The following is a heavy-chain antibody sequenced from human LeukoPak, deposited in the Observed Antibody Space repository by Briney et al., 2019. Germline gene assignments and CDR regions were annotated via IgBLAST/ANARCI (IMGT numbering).Heavy chain of an antibody. CDR1: GYTFTSYG. Sequence: APVKVSCTASGYTFTSYGISSVRHAPGQGLEWKGWISAYNGNTNSAQKLQGRVTMTTDTSTSTAYMELRSLRSDDTAVYYCARPDTAMGYFDYWGQGTLVTVSS. D-gene: IGHD5-18*01. V-gene: IGHV1-18*01. CDR3: ARPDTAMGYFDY. CDR2: ISAYNGNT. J-gene: IGHJ4*02.